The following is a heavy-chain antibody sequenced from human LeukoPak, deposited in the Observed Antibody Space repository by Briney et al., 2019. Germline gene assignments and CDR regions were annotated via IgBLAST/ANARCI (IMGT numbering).Heavy chain of an antibody. V-gene: IGHV4-34*01. CDR3: ARVPLRFLEPFDY. CDR2: ISHRGRT. D-gene: IGHD3-3*01. CDR1: GGYVSGYY. J-gene: IGHJ4*02. Sequence: SDTLSLTCAVYGGYVSGYYWSWIRQPPQKGLKWIGEISHRGRTHYTPSLQSRVTMSVDTSKKQFALNLNSVTAADTAVYYCARVPLRFLEPFDYWGQGILVTVSS.